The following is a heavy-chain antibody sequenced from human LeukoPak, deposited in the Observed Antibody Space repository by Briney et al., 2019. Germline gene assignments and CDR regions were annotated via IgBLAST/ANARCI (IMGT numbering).Heavy chain of an antibody. V-gene: IGHV3-30*18. CDR3: AKEMGQWLRYPFDY. CDR2: ISYDGSNK. D-gene: IGHD5-12*01. Sequence: PGGSLRLSCAASGSTFSSYGMHWVRQAPGKGLEWVAVISYDGSNKYYADSVKGRFIISRDNSKNTLYLQMNSLRAEDTAVYYCAKEMGQWLRYPFDYWGQGTLVTVSS. CDR1: GSTFSSYG. J-gene: IGHJ4*02.